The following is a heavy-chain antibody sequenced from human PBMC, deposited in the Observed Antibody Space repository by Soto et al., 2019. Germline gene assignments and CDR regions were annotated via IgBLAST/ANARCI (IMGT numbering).Heavy chain of an antibody. CDR2: IWYDGSNA. Sequence: QVQLVESGGGVVQPGRSLKLSCVASGFTFGTYGMHWVRQTPGRGLEWVAFIWYDGSNAVFADFVKDRLTYSRDNSKNTMSLQMDSLRGDDTAVYYCARDLQIGTHHHFDLWGQGTLVTVSS. CDR1: GFTFGTYG. V-gene: IGHV3-33*01. CDR3: ARDLQIGTHHHFDL. J-gene: IGHJ4*02.